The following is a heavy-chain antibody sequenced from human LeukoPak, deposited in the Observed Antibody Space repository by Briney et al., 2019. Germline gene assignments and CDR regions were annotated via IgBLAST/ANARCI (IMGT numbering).Heavy chain of an antibody. CDR2: IYTSGST. V-gene: IGHV4-61*02. Sequence: SETLSLTCTVSGGSISSGSYYWSWIRQPAGTGLEWIGRIYTSGSTNYNPSLKSRVTISVDTSKNQFSLKLSSVTAADTAVYYCARSDGYNLNFDYWGQGTLVTVSS. CDR3: ARSDGYNLNFDY. D-gene: IGHD5-24*01. CDR1: GGSISSGSYY. J-gene: IGHJ4*02.